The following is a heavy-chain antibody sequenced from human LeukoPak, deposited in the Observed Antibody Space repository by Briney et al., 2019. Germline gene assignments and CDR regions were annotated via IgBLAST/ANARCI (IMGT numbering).Heavy chain of an antibody. CDR3: ARGGLWFGEGDFDY. Sequence: PSETLSLTCTVSGGSISSYYWSWIRQPPGKGLEWIGYIYYSGSTSYNPSLKSRVTISVDTSKNQFSLKLSSVTAADTAVYYCARGGLWFGEGDFDYWGQGTLVTVSS. CDR1: GGSISSYY. D-gene: IGHD3-10*01. V-gene: IGHV4-59*01. CDR2: IYYSGST. J-gene: IGHJ4*02.